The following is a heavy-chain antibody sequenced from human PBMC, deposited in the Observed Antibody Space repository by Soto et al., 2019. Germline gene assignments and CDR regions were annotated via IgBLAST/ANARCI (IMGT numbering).Heavy chain of an antibody. D-gene: IGHD2-2*01. CDR3: AKGGEYQLLRIYFDY. V-gene: IGHV3-30*18. CDR1: GFIFSSYG. CDR2: ISYDGSSK. Sequence: QVQLVESGGGVVQPGRSLRLSCAASGFIFSSYGMHWVRQAPGKGLEWVAVISYDGSSKYYADSVKGRFTISRENSENTLHLQMNSLRAEDTAMYYCAKGGEYQLLRIYFDYWGQGTPVTVSS. J-gene: IGHJ4*02.